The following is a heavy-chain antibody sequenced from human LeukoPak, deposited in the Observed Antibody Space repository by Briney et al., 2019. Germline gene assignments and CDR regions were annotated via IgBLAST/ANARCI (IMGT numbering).Heavy chain of an antibody. CDR2: ISGSGGST. D-gene: IGHD2-15*01. CDR3: AKGGKRTMCPKSCYED. Sequence: PGGSLRLSCAASGFIFSSYDMNWVRQAPGKGLEWVSDISGSGGSTDYADSVKGRFTISRDNSKNTVYLQMNSLRVEDTAVYYCAKGGKRTMCPKSCYEDWGQGTLVTVSS. CDR1: GFIFSSYD. V-gene: IGHV3-23*01. J-gene: IGHJ4*02.